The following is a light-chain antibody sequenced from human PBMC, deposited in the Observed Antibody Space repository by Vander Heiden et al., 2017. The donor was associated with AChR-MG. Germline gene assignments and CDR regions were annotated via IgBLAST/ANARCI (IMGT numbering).Light chain of an antibody. V-gene: IGLV1-40*01. CDR1: SSNIGAGYD. CDR2: GNS. Sequence: QSVLTQPPSVSGAPGQRVTISCTGSSSNIGAGYDVHWYQQLPGTAPKLLIYGNSNRPSGVPDRFSGSKSGTSASLAITGLQAEDEADYYCQSYDSSLSGSEVFGGGNKLNVL. J-gene: IGLJ2*01. CDR3: QSYDSSLSGSEV.